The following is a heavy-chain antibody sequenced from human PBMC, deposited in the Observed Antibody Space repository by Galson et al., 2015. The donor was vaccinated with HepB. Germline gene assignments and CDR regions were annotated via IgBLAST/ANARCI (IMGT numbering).Heavy chain of an antibody. CDR1: GFTFSSYS. CDR2: ISSSSSYI. D-gene: IGHD1-26*01. CDR3: ARDKSGIVGVPGAFDI. J-gene: IGHJ3*02. Sequence: SLRLSCAASGFTFSSYSMNWVRQAPGKGLEWVSSISSSSSYIYYADSVKVRFTISRDNAKNSLYLQMNSLRAEDTAVYYCARDKSGIVGVPGAFDIWGQGTMVTVSS. V-gene: IGHV3-21*01.